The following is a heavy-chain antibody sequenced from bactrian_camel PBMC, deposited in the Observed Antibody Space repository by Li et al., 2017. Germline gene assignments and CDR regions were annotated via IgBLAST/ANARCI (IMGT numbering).Heavy chain of an antibody. CDR1: KYPYVGTV. J-gene: IGHJ4*01. CDR3: AAGQSSWGDYCYSESWTRGYDY. V-gene: IGHV3-3*01. CDR2: IFVAGGYT. Sequence: HVQLVESGGGSVQAGGSLKLSCAASKYPYVGTVMGWFRQAPGKEREAVAAIFVAGGYTYYSDSVKGRFTISQDNSQRTVYLQMNSLKPEDTAMYYCAAGQSSWGDYCYSESWTRGYDYWGQGTQVTVS. D-gene: IGHD3*01.